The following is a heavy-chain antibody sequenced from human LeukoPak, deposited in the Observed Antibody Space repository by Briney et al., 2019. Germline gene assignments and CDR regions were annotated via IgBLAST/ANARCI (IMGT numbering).Heavy chain of an antibody. D-gene: IGHD6-19*01. V-gene: IGHV5-51*01. Sequence: GASLQISCKASGSNFTTYWIAWVRQMPGKGLECMGIIYPDDSDTRYSPSFQGQVSISADKSINTAYLQWSSLKAPDTAMYYCARRPAGAAGLFFDYWGQGALVTVSS. CDR2: IYPDDSDT. CDR3: ARRPAGAAGLFFDY. CDR1: GSNFTTYW. J-gene: IGHJ4*02.